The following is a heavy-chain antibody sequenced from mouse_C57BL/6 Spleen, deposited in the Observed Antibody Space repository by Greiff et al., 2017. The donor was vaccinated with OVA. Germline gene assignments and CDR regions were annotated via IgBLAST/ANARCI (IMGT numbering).Heavy chain of an antibody. V-gene: IGHV10-1*01. CDR2: IRSKSNNYAT. CDR3: VRHNGSLFDY. D-gene: IGHD2-2*01. J-gene: IGHJ2*01. CDR1: GFSFNTYA. Sequence: EVQLVESGGGLVQPKGSLKLSCAASGFSFNTYAMNWVRQAPGPGLEWVARIRSKSNNYATYYADSVKDRFTISRDDSESRLYLQMNNLKTEDTAMYYCVRHNGSLFDYWGQGTTLTVSS.